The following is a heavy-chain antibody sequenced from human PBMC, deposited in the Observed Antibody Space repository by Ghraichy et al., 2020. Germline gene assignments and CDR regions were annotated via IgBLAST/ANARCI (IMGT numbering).Heavy chain of an antibody. D-gene: IGHD3-10*01. CDR2: ISSSGTT. CDR1: GDSISSDGYY. CDR3: ARVVLLWYGELLPYYFDY. V-gene: IGHV4-31*03. Sequence: SETLSLTCTVSGDSISSDGYYWSWIRQLPGKGLEWIGYISSSGTTYYNPSRKSRLTISVDTSKNQFSLNLSSVPAADTAVYYCARVVLLWYGELLPYYFDYWGQGTLVTVSS. J-gene: IGHJ4*02.